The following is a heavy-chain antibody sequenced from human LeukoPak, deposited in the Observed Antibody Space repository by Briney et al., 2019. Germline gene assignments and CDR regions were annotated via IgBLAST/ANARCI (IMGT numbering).Heavy chain of an antibody. CDR1: GGPNNRYY. Sequence: SDTVSLTCTVSGGPNNRYYWSWIRQPPGKGRECIGYIYYSGSTNYNPSLKSRVTISVDTSKNQFSLKLSSVTAADTAVYYCARDVYIAGNDAFDIWGQGTMVTVSS. J-gene: IGHJ3*02. V-gene: IGHV4-59*01. CDR2: IYYSGST. D-gene: IGHD6-13*01. CDR3: ARDVYIAGNDAFDI.